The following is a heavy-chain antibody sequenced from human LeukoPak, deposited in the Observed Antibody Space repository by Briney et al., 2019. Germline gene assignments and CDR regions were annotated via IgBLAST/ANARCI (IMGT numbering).Heavy chain of an antibody. CDR2: ISGSGGST. V-gene: IGHV3-23*01. J-gene: IGHJ4*02. CDR3: AKAPDYGGNFYYFDY. CDR1: GFTFSSYA. D-gene: IGHD4-23*01. Sequence: GGSLRLSCAASGFTFSSYAMSWVRQAPGKGLEWVSAISGSGGSTYYADSVKGRFTISRDNSKNTLYLQMNSLRAEDTAVYYCAKAPDYGGNFYYFDYWGQGTLVTVSS.